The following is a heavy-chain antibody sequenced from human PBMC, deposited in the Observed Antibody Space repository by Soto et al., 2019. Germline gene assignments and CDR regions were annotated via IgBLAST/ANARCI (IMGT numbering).Heavy chain of an antibody. CDR2: IIPIFGTA. Sequence: GASVKISCTASRGTVSSYTIRGVRQTPGQGLEWMGGIIPIFGTANYAQKFQGRVTITADESTSTAYMELSSLRSEDTAVYYCARDGLGYCISTSCQDVDYYYYGMDVWGQGTTVTVSS. D-gene: IGHD2-2*01. J-gene: IGHJ6*02. CDR1: RGTVSSYT. CDR3: ARDGLGYCISTSCQDVDYYYYGMDV. V-gene: IGHV1-69*13.